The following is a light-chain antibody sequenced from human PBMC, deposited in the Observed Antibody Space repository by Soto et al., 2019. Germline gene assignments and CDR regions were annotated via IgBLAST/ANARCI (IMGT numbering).Light chain of an antibody. CDR2: NIN. CDR3: SSWDDSLNGVV. CDR1: SSNIGTTT. V-gene: IGLV1-44*01. J-gene: IGLJ2*01. Sequence: QSALTQPPSASGAPGQRVTISCSGSSSNIGTTTVNWYQHVPGTAPKLLIYNINQRPSGVPDRFSGSRSGTSASLAISGLQYEDEADYYCSSWDDSLNGVVFGGGTKLTVL.